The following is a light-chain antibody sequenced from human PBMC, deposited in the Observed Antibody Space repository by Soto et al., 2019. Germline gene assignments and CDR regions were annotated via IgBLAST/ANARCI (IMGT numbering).Light chain of an antibody. J-gene: IGKJ4*01. V-gene: IGKV3-15*01. CDR1: QSVRTN. CDR3: QQYSSWPAGAVT. Sequence: EIVLTQSPATLSVSPGERATLSCRASQSVRTNEVWYQQKPGQAPRLLIYGASSRATGIPARFTGSGSGTECTLTISSLQSEDFAVYYCQQYSSWPAGAVTFGGGTKVE. CDR2: GAS.